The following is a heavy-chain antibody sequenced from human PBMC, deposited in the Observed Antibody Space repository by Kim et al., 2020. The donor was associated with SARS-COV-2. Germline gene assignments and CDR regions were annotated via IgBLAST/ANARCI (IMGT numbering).Heavy chain of an antibody. J-gene: IGHJ4*02. V-gene: IGHV4-34*01. Sequence: NPSLKSRVTISVDTSKNQFSLKLSSVTAADTAVYYCARGGSIAARRYFDYWGQGTLVTVSS. CDR3: ARGGSIAARRYFDY. D-gene: IGHD6-6*01.